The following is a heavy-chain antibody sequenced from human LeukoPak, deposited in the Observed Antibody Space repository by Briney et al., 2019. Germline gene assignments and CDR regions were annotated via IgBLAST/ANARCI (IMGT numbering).Heavy chain of an antibody. J-gene: IGHJ4*02. Sequence: GGSLRLSCAASGFTFSNYAMTWVRQAPGKGLEWVSAISGSGGSTYYADSVKGRFTISRDNSKNTLYLQMNSLRAEDTAVYYCARIAAAGEFDYWGQGTLVTVSS. V-gene: IGHV3-23*01. CDR1: GFTFSNYA. CDR3: ARIAAAGEFDY. D-gene: IGHD6-13*01. CDR2: ISGSGGST.